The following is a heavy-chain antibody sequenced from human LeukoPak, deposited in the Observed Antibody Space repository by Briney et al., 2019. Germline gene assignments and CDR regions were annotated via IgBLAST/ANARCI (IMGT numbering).Heavy chain of an antibody. CDR3: ARVGSPPLLDY. CDR1: GGSISSGGYY. CDR2: IYYSGST. D-gene: IGHD3-10*01. Sequence: SETPSLTCTVSGGSISSGGYYWSWIRQHPGKGLEWIGYIYYSGSTYYNPSLKSRVTISVDTSKNQFSLKLSSVTAADTAVYYCARVGSPPLLDYWGQGTLVTVSS. V-gene: IGHV4-31*03. J-gene: IGHJ4*02.